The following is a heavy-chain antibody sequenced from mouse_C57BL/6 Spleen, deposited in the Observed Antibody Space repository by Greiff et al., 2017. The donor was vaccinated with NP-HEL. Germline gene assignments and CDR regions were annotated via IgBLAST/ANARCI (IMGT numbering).Heavy chain of an antibody. CDR3: ASEFPLDGSSSFYAMDY. Sequence: EVKLVESGGDLVKPGGSLKLSCAASGFTFSSYGMSWVRQTPDKRLEWVATISSGGSYTYYPDSAKGRFTISRDNAKNTRYLQMSSLKSEDTAMYYCASEFPLDGSSSFYAMDYWGQGTSVTVSS. J-gene: IGHJ4*01. V-gene: IGHV5-6*01. CDR2: ISSGGSYT. CDR1: GFTFSSYG. D-gene: IGHD1-1*01.